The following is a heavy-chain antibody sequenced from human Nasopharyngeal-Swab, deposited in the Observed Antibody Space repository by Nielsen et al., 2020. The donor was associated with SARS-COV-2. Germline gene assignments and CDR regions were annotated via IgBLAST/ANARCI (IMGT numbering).Heavy chain of an antibody. Sequence: GGSLRLSCAAFGFTFSSYGMHWVRQAPGKGLEWVAVISYDGSNKYYADSVKGRFTISRDNSKNTLYLQMNSLRAEDTAVYYCAKGPYYYYYMDVWGEGTTVTVSS. CDR3: AKGPYYYYYMDV. CDR1: GFTFSSYG. CDR2: ISYDGSNK. V-gene: IGHV3-30*18. J-gene: IGHJ6*03.